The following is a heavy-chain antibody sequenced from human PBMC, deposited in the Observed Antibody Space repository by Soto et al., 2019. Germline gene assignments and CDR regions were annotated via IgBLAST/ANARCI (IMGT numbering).Heavy chain of an antibody. CDR1: GGSINNVHYC. D-gene: IGHD7-27*01. CDR2: IYNGGTT. V-gene: IGHV4-30-4*01. CDR3: VGGLSGDKLDF. J-gene: IGHJ4*02. Sequence: QVQLQESGPGLVKPSQTLSLTCTVSGGSINNVHYCWSWIRQSPDKGLEWIGHIYNGGTTYNSPSLRSRVARSHDTSNYQFSLILSSVSAADTAVYYCVGGLSGDKLDFWGQGTLVTVSS.